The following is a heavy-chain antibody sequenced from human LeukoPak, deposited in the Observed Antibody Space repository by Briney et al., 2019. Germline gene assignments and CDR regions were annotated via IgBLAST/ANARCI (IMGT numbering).Heavy chain of an antibody. CDR2: IYYSGST. Sequence: SETLSLTCTVSGGSISSYYWSWIRQLPGKGLEWIGYIYYSGSTNYNPSLKSRVTISVDTSKNQFSLKLSSVTAADTAVYYCARKGIAVAAPFDFWGQGTLVTVSS. CDR1: GGSISSYY. CDR3: ARKGIAVAAPFDF. V-gene: IGHV4-59*01. D-gene: IGHD6-19*01. J-gene: IGHJ4*02.